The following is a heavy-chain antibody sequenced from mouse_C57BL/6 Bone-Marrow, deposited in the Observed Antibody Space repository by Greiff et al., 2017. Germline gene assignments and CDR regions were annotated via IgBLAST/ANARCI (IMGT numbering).Heavy chain of an antibody. CDR3: ARGTTVARHYYAMDY. CDR1: GFTFSDYG. J-gene: IGHJ4*01. CDR2: ISSGSSTI. V-gene: IGHV5-17*01. D-gene: IGHD1-1*01. Sequence: DVKLVESGGGLVKPGGSLKLSCAASGFTFSDYGMHWVRQAPEKGLEWVAYISSGSSTIYYADTVKGRFTISRDNAKNTLFLQMTSLRSEDTAMYYCARGTTVARHYYAMDYWGQGTSVTVSS.